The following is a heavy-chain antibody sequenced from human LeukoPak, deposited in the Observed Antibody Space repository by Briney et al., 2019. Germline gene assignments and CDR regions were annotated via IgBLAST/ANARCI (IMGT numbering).Heavy chain of an antibody. CDR2: INAANGNT. V-gene: IGHV1-3*01. CDR1: GYIFTTYA. J-gene: IGHJ4*02. D-gene: IGHD2-21*01. CDR3: AHMTSGQIDY. Sequence: ASVKVSCKASGYIFTTYAMHWVRQAPGQRLEWMGWINAANGNTKLSQKFQDRITITRDTSASTAYMELSSLRSEDTAVYYCAHMTSGQIDYWGQGTLVTVSS.